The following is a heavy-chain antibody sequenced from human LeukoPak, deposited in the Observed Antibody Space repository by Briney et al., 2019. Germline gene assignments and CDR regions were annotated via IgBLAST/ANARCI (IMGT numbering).Heavy chain of an antibody. Sequence: ASVKVSCKASGYTFTGYYIHWVRQAPGQGLEWMGWINPNSGGTISAQKFQGRVTMTRDTSISTASMELSRLRSDDTAFYYCARVARYSSSSGDYWGQGTLVTVSS. CDR2: INPNSGGT. D-gene: IGHD6-13*01. CDR1: GYTFTGYY. V-gene: IGHV1-2*02. CDR3: ARVARYSSSSGDY. J-gene: IGHJ4*02.